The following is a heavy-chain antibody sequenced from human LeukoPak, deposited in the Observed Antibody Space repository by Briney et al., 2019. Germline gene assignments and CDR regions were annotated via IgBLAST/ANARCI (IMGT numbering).Heavy chain of an antibody. D-gene: IGHD2-2*02. CDR3: ARDHPRYCSSTSCCTPPDY. J-gene: IGHJ4*02. CDR2: ISSSSSYI. CDR1: GFTFSSYS. V-gene: IGHV3-21*01. Sequence: GGSLRLSCAASGFTFSSYSMNWVRQAPGKGLEWVSSISSSSSYIYYADSVKGRFTISRDNAKNSLYLQMNNLRAEDTAVYYCARDHPRYCSSTSCCTPPDYWGQGTLVTVSS.